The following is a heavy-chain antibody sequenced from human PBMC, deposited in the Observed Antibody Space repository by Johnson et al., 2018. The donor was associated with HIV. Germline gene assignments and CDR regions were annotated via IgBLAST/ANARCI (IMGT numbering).Heavy chain of an antibody. Sequence: VQLVESGGGLVQPGGSLRLSCAASGFTVSSNYLSWVRQAPGTGLEWVSVIYSAGTTYYVDSVKGRFTISRDNSKNTLYLQMNSLRADDTAVYYCAREGPSERAGFDIWGQGTMVTVSS. V-gene: IGHV3-66*01. CDR1: GFTVSSNY. J-gene: IGHJ3*02. CDR3: AREGPSERAGFDI. CDR2: IYSAGTT.